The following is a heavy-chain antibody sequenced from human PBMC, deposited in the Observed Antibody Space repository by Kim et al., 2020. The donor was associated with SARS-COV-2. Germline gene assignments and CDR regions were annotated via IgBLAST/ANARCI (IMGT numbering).Heavy chain of an antibody. CDR2: IDADNGNT. CDR3: ARNEDY. J-gene: IGHJ4*02. CDR1: GYTFTSYA. V-gene: IGHV1-3*01. Sequence: ASVKVSCKASGYTFTSYAFHWVRQAPGQRLEWMGWIDADNGNTKYSQKFQGRVTITRDTSASTAYMELSGLRSEDTAVYYCARNEDYWGQGTLVTVSS.